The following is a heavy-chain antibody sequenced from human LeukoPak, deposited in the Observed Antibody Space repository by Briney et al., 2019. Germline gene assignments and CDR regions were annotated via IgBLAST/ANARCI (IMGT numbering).Heavy chain of an antibody. J-gene: IGHJ4*02. D-gene: IGHD6-6*01. CDR3: ARWDGVIAARPVDY. Sequence: SETLSLTCTVSGDSISSADYYWTWIRQPPGKGLELVGFIYYSGSTKYNPSLKSRVTISAATSKTQFSLRLSYATAADTAVYYCARWDGVIAARPVDYWGQGTLVTVSS. CDR2: IYYSGST. V-gene: IGHV4-30-4*08. CDR1: GDSISSADYY.